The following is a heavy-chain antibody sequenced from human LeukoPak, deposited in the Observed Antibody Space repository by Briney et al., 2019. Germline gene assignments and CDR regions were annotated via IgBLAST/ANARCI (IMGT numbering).Heavy chain of an antibody. CDR2: IWYDGSNK. Sequence: GGSLRLSCAASGFTFSSYGMHWVRQAPGNGLEWVAVIWYDGSNKYYADSVKGRFTISRDNSKNTLYLQMNSLRAEDTAVYYCARANWGRDDFDYWGQGTLVTVSS. CDR3: ARANWGRDDFDY. D-gene: IGHD7-27*01. J-gene: IGHJ4*02. V-gene: IGHV3-33*01. CDR1: GFTFSSYG.